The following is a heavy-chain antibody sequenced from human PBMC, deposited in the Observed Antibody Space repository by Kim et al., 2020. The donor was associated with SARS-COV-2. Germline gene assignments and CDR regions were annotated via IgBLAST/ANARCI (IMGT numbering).Heavy chain of an antibody. J-gene: IGHJ2*01. CDR3: VRRRSANVWYFDL. Sequence: DDSVRGRFTVPRNNSKTTVYLQMSSLRAEDTAVYYCVRRRSANVWYFDLWGRGTLVTVSS. V-gene: IGHV3-64D*09.